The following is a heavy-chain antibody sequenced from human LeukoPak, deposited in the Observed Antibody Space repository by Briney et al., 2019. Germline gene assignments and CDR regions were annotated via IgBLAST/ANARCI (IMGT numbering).Heavy chain of an antibody. CDR3: AKEVIVGVSFDY. D-gene: IGHD1-26*01. V-gene: IGHV3-23*01. Sequence: PGGSLRLSCAASGFTFSSYAMSWDRQAPGKGLEWVAAISGSGGSTYYADSVKGRFTISRDNFKNTLYLQMNSLRAEDTAVYYCAKEVIVGVSFDYWGQGTLVTVSS. CDR1: GFTFSSYA. J-gene: IGHJ4*02. CDR2: ISGSGGST.